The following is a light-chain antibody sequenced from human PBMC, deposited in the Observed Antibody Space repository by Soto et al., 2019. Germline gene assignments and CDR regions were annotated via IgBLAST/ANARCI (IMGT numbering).Light chain of an antibody. CDR1: SSDVGFYNF. Sequence: QSALTQPASVSGSPGQSITISCTGTSSDVGFYNFVSWYQQHPGKGPKLIIYEVTKRPSGISNRFSGSKSGSTASLTISGLQAEDEADYYCSAYTSSDTGVFGTGTKLTVL. V-gene: IGLV2-14*01. CDR3: SAYTSSDTGV. CDR2: EVT. J-gene: IGLJ1*01.